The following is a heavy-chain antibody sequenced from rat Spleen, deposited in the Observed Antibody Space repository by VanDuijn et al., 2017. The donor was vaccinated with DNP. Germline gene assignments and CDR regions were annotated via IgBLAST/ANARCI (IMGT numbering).Heavy chain of an antibody. CDR1: GFSFSDYY. Sequence: EVQLVESGGGLVQPGRSMKLSCAASGFSFSDYYMAWVRQAPKKGLEWVASISYEGSRTYYGDSVKGRFVISRDNAKSTLYLQMNSLRSEDTATYYCARLGGDWGQGVMVTVSS. J-gene: IGHJ2*01. D-gene: IGHD1-11*01. V-gene: IGHV5-22*01. CDR2: ISYEGSRT. CDR3: ARLGGD.